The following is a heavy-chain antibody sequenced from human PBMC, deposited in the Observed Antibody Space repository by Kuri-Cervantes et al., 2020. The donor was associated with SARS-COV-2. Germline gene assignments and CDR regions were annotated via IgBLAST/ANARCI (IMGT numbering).Heavy chain of an antibody. Sequence: GESLKISCAAPGFIVSSSYMSWVRQAPGKGREWVSIIYAGGGTYYADSVKGEFTISRDISKNTVFLQMNRLRPEDTAVYYCARSCTYARCSEYFQHWGQGTLVTVSS. CDR2: IYAGGGT. CDR1: GFIVSSSY. J-gene: IGHJ1*01. CDR3: ARSCTYARCSEYFQH. D-gene: IGHD2-8*01. V-gene: IGHV3-66*02.